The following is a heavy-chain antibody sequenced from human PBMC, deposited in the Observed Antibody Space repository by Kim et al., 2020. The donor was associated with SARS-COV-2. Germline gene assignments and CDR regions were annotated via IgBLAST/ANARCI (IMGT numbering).Heavy chain of an antibody. V-gene: IGHV3-23*01. J-gene: IGHJ4*02. D-gene: IGHD2-2*02. CDR1: GFTFSSYA. Sequence: GGSLRLSCAASGFTFSSYAMSWVRQAPGKGLEWVSAISGSGGSTYYADSVKGRFTISRDNSKNTLYLQMNSLRAEDTAVYYCAKDQDVVVPAAIRSPFDYWGQGTLVTVSS. CDR3: AKDQDVVVPAAIRSPFDY. CDR2: ISGSGGST.